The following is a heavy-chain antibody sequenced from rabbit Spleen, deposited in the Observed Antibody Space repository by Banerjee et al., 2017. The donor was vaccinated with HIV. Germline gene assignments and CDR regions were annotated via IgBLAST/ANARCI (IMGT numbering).Heavy chain of an antibody. CDR3: ARDLPGVIGWNFSL. CDR2: IYGGSSGST. D-gene: IGHD1-1*01. V-gene: IGHV1S40*01. Sequence: QSLEESGGDLVKPGASLTLTCTASGFSFSSSDYMCWVRQAPGKGLEWIACIYGGSSGSTYYASWAKGRFTISKTSSTTVTLHMTGLTAADTATYFCARDLPGVIGWNFSLWGPGTLVTVS. J-gene: IGHJ4*01. CDR1: GFSFSSSDY.